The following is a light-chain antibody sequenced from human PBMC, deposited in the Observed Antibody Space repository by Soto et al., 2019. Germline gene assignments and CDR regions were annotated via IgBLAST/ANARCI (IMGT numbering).Light chain of an antibody. V-gene: IGKV3-15*01. CDR3: QQYNNWPFS. CDR2: GAS. J-gene: IGKJ5*01. Sequence: EIVLTQSPATLSLSPGERATLSCRASQSVSSYLAWYQQEPGQAPRLLIYGASTRATGIPARFSGSGSGTEFTLTISSLQSEDFAVYYCQQYNNWPFSFGQGTRLEIK. CDR1: QSVSSY.